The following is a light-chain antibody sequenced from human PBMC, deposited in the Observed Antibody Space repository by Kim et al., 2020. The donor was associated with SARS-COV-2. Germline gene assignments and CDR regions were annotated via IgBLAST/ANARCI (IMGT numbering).Light chain of an antibody. V-gene: IGKV3-20*01. CDR1: QSVRNDY. J-gene: IGKJ1*01. CDR2: AAS. CDR3: QQYGNSWT. Sequence: EIVLTQSPGTLSLSPGERATLSCRASQSVRNDYLAWYQQKPGQSPRVLIYAASSRARGIPDRFSGYGSGTDFTLAISRLEPEDFAVYYCQQYGNSWTFGQGTKVDIK.